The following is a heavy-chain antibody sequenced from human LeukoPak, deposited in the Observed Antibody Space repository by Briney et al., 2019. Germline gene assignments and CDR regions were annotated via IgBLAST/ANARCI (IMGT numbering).Heavy chain of an antibody. Sequence: ASVKVSCKASGYTFTGYYMHWVRQAPGQGLEWMGWINPNTGGTNYAQKFQGRIAMTRDTSISTAYMELRRLRSDDTAVNYCSRGYCSSTTCFDWFDPWGQGTLVTVSS. V-gene: IGHV1-2*02. CDR2: INPNTGGT. J-gene: IGHJ5*02. CDR1: GYTFTGYY. CDR3: SRGYCSSTTCFDWFDP. D-gene: IGHD2-2*01.